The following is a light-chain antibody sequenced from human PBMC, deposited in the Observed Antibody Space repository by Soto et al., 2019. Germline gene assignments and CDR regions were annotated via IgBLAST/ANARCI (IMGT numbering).Light chain of an antibody. CDR2: DAS. V-gene: IGKV3D-20*02. J-gene: IGKJ4*01. CDR1: QSVSSSY. CDR3: QHRSNWPLT. Sequence: VLTQSPGTLSLSPGERATLSCRASQSVSSSYLAWYQQKPGQAPRLLIYDASNRATGIPARLSGSGSGTDFTLTISSLEPEDFAVYYCQHRSNWPLTFAGGTMVDIK.